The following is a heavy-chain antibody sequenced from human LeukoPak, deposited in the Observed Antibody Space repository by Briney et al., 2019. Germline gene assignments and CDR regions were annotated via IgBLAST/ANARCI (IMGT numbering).Heavy chain of an antibody. CDR1: GFTLSNAR. D-gene: IGHD2-15*01. V-gene: IGHV3-15*01. CDR2: IKSKSDGGIT. CDR3: TTLGYCSGGSCNGY. J-gene: IGHJ4*02. Sequence: GGSLRLSCAASGFTLSNARMSWVRQAPGKGLEWVGRIKSKSDGGITEYAAPVKGRFTISRDDSKNTLYLQMNSLETEDTAIYYCTTLGYCSGGSCNGYWGQGTLVTISS.